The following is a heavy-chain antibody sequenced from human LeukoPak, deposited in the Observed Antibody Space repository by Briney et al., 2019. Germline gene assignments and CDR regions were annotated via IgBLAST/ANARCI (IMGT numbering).Heavy chain of an antibody. CDR1: GFTLSSYW. D-gene: IGHD2-2*01. V-gene: IGHV3-74*01. J-gene: IGHJ6*02. Sequence: PGGSLRLSCAASGFTLSSYWMHWVRQAPRKGLVLVSRINSDGRSTSYADSVKGRFTISRDNAKNTLYLQMNSLRAEDTAVYYCARGYCSSTSCYVPYYYGMDVWGQGTTVTVSS. CDR3: ARGYCSSTSCYVPYYYGMDV. CDR2: INSDGRST.